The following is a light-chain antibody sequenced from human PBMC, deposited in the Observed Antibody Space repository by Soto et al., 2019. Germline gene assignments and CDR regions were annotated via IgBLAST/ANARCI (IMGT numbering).Light chain of an antibody. CDR1: QNISNY. V-gene: IGKV3-11*01. Sequence: IVLIQSPATLSVSPGERATLSCRTIQNISNYLIWYQQKPGQAPRLLIYDVSNRATDIPARFSGSGSGTDFTLTISRLEPEDLAVYFCQQYGSSHRTFGQRTKVDI. CDR3: QQYGSSHRT. CDR2: DVS. J-gene: IGKJ1*01.